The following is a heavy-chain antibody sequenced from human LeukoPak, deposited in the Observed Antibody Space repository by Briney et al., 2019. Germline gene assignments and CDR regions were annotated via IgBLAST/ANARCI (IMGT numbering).Heavy chain of an antibody. CDR1: GGTFSNSA. CDR2: IIPVFGSA. D-gene: IGHD6-19*01. Sequence: GASVKVSRKASGGTFSNSAINWVRQATGQGLEWMGGIIPVFGSADYAQKFQDRVTITADDSTSTVYMELSSLRSEDTAVYYCARVWQWLAEGGPGFDYWGQGTLVTVSS. CDR3: ARVWQWLAEGGPGFDY. V-gene: IGHV1-69*13. J-gene: IGHJ4*02.